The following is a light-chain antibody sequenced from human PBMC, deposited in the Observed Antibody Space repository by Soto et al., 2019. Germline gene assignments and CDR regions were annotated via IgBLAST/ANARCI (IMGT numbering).Light chain of an antibody. J-gene: IGKJ3*01. V-gene: IGKV3-20*01. CDR2: GAS. Sequence: EIVLTPSPGTLSLSPGERATISCRASQSVSSNYLAWYQQKPGQAPRLLIYGASDRATGIPDRFSGSGCGTDSTLTISRLEPADFTVYYCQQYGGSPTFDPGTKVDLE. CDR1: QSVSSNY. CDR3: QQYGGSPT.